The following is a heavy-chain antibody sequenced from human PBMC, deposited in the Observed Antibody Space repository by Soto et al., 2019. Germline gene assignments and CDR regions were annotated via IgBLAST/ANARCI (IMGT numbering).Heavy chain of an antibody. CDR2: ISYGGGTT. D-gene: IGHD3-22*01. Sequence: GGSLRLSCAASEFTFSNYAMSWVRQAPGKGLEWVSAISYGGGTTYYADSVKGRFTISRDNSKNTLYLQMNSLRAEDTAVYYCAKDTIGRTMIVLVPTGYWGQGTLVTVSS. V-gene: IGHV3-23*01. J-gene: IGHJ4*02. CDR1: EFTFSNYA. CDR3: AKDTIGRTMIVLVPTGY.